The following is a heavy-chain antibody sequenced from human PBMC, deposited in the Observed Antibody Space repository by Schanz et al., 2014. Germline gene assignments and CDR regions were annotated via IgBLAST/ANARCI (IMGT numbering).Heavy chain of an antibody. Sequence: VQLVESGGGVVQPGGSLRLSCAASGFSFSGSGMHWVRQAPGKGLEWLSYISRDGTTSYYADSVKGRFTLSRDNAKNSMYLQMNSLRVEDTAVYYCARDPNSVNEIDYWGQGTLVTVSS. J-gene: IGHJ4*02. V-gene: IGHV3-48*04. CDR1: GFSFSGSG. CDR3: ARDPNSVNEIDY. D-gene: IGHD5-12*01. CDR2: ISRDGTTS.